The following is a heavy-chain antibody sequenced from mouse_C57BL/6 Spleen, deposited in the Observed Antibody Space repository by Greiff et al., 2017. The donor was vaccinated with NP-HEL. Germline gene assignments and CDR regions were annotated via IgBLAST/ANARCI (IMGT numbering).Heavy chain of an antibody. CDR2: ISSGGDYI. D-gene: IGHD2-12*01. Sequence: EVMLVESGEGLVKPGGSLKLSCAASGFTFSSYAMSWVRQTPEKRLEWVAYISSGGDYIYYADTVKGRFTISRDNARNTLYLQMSSLKSEDTAMYYCTRDGGYSPMDYWGQGTSVTVSS. J-gene: IGHJ4*01. V-gene: IGHV5-9-1*02. CDR1: GFTFSSYA. CDR3: TRDGGYSPMDY.